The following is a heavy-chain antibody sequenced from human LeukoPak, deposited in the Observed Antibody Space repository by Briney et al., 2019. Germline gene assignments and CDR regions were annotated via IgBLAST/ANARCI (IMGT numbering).Heavy chain of an antibody. CDR3: ASEVPARGST. V-gene: IGHV4-34*01. J-gene: IGHJ4*02. D-gene: IGHD6-25*01. CDR2: INHSGST. CDR1: GFTFSSYA. Sequence: GSLRLSCAASGFTFSSYAMSWVRQAPGKGLEWIGEINHSGSTNYNPSLKSRVTISVDTSKNQFSLKLSSVTAADTAVYYCASEVPARGSTWGQGTLVTVSS.